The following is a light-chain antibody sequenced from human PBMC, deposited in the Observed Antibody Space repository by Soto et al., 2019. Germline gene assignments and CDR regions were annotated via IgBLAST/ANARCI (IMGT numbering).Light chain of an antibody. J-gene: IGKJ5*01. CDR1: QSISIN. CDR2: DAS. CDR3: QQRSNWPST. Sequence: ETVMTQSPATLSVSPGERAILSCRASQSISINLAWYQQKPGQAPRLLIYDASNRATGIPARFSGSGSGTDFTLTISSLEPEDFAVYYCQQRSNWPSTFGQGTRLEI. V-gene: IGKV3-11*01.